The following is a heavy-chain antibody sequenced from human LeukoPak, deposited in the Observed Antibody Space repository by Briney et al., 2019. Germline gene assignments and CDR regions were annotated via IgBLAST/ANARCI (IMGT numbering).Heavy chain of an antibody. CDR2: IYYSGST. CDR3: ARPRMITFGGVIVPDAFDI. V-gene: IGHV4-59*08. J-gene: IGHJ3*02. CDR1: GGSISSYY. Sequence: SETLSLTCTVSGGSISSYYWSWIRQPPGEGLEWIGYIYYSGSTNYNPSLKSRVTISVDTSKNQFSLKLSSVTAADTAVYYCARPRMITFGGVIVPDAFDIWGQGTMVTVSS. D-gene: IGHD3-16*02.